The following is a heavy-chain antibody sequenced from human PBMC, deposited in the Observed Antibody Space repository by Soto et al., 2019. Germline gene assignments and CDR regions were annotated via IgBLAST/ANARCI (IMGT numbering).Heavy chain of an antibody. CDR2: LSRGGGST. CDR1: GFTYSSHG. J-gene: IGHJ3*02. V-gene: IGHV3-23*01. CDR3: ARDGQYRTDGFDI. D-gene: IGHD5-12*01. Sequence: EAQLLESGGELIQPGGSLRLSCAASGFTYSSHGMSWVRQAPGKGLEWIAGLSRGGGSTYYADSVKGRFTISRDNSKNTLDLIMNSLRVEDTARYYWARDGQYRTDGFDIWGQGTMVTVSS.